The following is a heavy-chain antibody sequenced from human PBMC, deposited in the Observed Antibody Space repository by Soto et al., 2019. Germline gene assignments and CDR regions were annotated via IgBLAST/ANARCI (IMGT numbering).Heavy chain of an antibody. J-gene: IGHJ5*02. Sequence: GGSLRLSCAASGFTFSSYAMSWVRQAPGKGLEWVSTISGSGGSTYYADSVKGRFTISRDNSKNTLYLQMNSLRAEDTAVYYCAKDLLHRPKSYFDPWGQGTLVTVPQ. CDR2: ISGSGGST. D-gene: IGHD2-15*01. V-gene: IGHV3-23*01. CDR1: GFTFSSYA. CDR3: AKDLLHRPKSYFDP.